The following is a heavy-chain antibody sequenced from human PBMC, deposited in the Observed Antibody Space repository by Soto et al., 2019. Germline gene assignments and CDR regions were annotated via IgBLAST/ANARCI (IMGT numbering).Heavy chain of an antibody. V-gene: IGHV6-1*01. CDR1: GDSVSSNSAA. CDR2: TYYRSKWYN. CDR3: ARGWDPYSSGWYDYYYYGMDV. Sequence: SQTLSLTCAISGDSVSSNSAAWNWIRQSPSRGLEWLGRTYYRSKWYNDYAVSVKSRITINPDTSKNQFSLQLNSVTPEDTAVYYCARGWDPYSSGWYDYYYYGMDVWGQRTTVTVSS. J-gene: IGHJ6*02. D-gene: IGHD6-19*01.